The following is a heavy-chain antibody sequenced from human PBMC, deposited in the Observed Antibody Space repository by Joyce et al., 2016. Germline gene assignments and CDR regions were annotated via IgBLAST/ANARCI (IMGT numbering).Heavy chain of an antibody. D-gene: IGHD2-15*01. V-gene: IGHV1-2*02. CDR3: ARDRGYCSGGSCRSPGDYYYGMDV. Sequence: QVQLVQSGAEVKKPGASVKVSCKASGYTVTGYNMHWVRQAPGQGHEWMGWINPNSGGTKYAQKFQGRVTMTRDTSIRTAYMELSRLRSDDTAVYYCARDRGYCSGGSCRSPGDYYYGMDVWGQGTTVTVSS. J-gene: IGHJ6*02. CDR2: INPNSGGT. CDR1: GYTVTGYN.